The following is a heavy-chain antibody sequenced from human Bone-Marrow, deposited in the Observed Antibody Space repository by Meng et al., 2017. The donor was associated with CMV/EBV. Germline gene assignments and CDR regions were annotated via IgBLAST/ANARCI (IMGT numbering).Heavy chain of an antibody. D-gene: IGHD2-8*01. CDR2: IYSGGSST. V-gene: IGHV3-23*03. Sequence: GGSLRLSCAASGFTFSSYAMSWVRQAPGKGLEWVSVIYSGGSSTYYADSVKGRFTISRDNSKNTLYLQMNSLRAEDTAVYYCAKDYIVRGGLFDYWGQGTLVPVSS. CDR3: AKDYIVRGGLFDY. J-gene: IGHJ4*02. CDR1: GFTFSSYA.